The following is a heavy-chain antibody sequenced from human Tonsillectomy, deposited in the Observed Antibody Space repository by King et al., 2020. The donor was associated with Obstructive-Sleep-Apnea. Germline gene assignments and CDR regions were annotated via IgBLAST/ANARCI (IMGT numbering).Heavy chain of an antibody. CDR2: LNTVGGTT. CDR3: AKRVDTAMVFDY. Sequence: VQLVESGGGLVQPGGSLRLSCAASGFTFSNYAMSWVRQAPGKGLEWVSALNTVGGTTYYTDSVKGRFTISRDNSKKTLYLQMNSLRAEDTAVYYCAKRVDTAMVFDYWGQGTLVTVSS. CDR1: GFTFSNYA. D-gene: IGHD5-18*01. V-gene: IGHV3-23*04. J-gene: IGHJ4*02.